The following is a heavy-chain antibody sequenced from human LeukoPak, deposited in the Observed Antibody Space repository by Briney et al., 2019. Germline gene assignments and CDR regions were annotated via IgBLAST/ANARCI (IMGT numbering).Heavy chain of an antibody. V-gene: IGHV3-43D*03. D-gene: IGHD6-13*01. CDR1: GFTFDDYA. CDR3: AKDIGRQGSSWYVVDY. Sequence: GGSLRLSCAASGFTFDDYAMHWVRQAPGKGLEWVSLISWDGGSTYYADSVKGRFTISRDNSKNSLYLQMNSLRAEDTALYYCAKDIGRQGSSWYVVDYWDQGTLVTVSS. J-gene: IGHJ4*02. CDR2: ISWDGGST.